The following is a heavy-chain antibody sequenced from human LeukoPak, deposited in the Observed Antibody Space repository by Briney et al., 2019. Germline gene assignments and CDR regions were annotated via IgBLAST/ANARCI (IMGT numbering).Heavy chain of an antibody. CDR2: INHSGST. CDR3: ARSEYSSGWYYFDY. CDR1: GFTFSSYG. V-gene: IGHV4-34*01. Sequence: PGGSLRLSCAASGFTFSSYGMHWVREAPGKELEWIGEINHSGSTNYNPSLKTRVTISIDTSNNQFSLKLSSVTAADTAVYYCARSEYSSGWYYFDYWGQGTLVTVSS. D-gene: IGHD6-19*01. J-gene: IGHJ4*02.